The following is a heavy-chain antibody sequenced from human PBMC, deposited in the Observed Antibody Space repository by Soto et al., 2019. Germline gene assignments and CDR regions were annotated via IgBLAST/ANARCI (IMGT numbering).Heavy chain of an antibody. CDR2: IFHTGNT. CDR3: AALDGALDY. D-gene: IGHD3-10*01. J-gene: IGHJ4*02. V-gene: IGHV4-59*01. CDR1: GDSFSSYY. Sequence: SETLSLTCTVSGDSFSSYYWTWIRQPPGKRLEWVAYIFHTGNTNYNPSLKSRVTISVDTSKNQFSLKLRSVTPADTAVYYCAALDGALDYWGPGTLITVSS.